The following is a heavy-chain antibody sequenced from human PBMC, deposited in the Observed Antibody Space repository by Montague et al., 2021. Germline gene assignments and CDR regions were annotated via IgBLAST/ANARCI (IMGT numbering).Heavy chain of an antibody. CDR1: GFTFTDYW. CDR3: ARDTSGVFDI. J-gene: IGHJ3*02. D-gene: IGHD2-2*01. CDR2: IKQDGILA. V-gene: IGHV3-7*05. Sequence: SLSLSCAASGFTFTDYWMTWIRQAPGKGLEWVANIKQDGILAHYVASVKGRFTISRDNAKNSLYLQMNSLRAEDTALYYCARDTSGVFDIWGQGTMVTVSS.